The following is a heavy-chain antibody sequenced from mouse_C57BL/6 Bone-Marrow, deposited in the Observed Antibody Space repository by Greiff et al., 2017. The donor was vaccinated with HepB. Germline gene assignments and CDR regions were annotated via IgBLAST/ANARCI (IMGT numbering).Heavy chain of an antibody. CDR3: ARKDSNYGFAY. Sequence: VHLVESGPGLVQPSQSLSITCTVSGFSLTSYGVHWVRQSPGKGLEWLGVIWSGGSTDYNAAFISRLSISKDNSKSQVFFKMNSLQADDTAIYYCARKDSNYGFAYWGQGTLVTVSA. J-gene: IGHJ3*01. V-gene: IGHV2-2*01. CDR2: IWSGGST. D-gene: IGHD2-5*01. CDR1: GFSLTSYG.